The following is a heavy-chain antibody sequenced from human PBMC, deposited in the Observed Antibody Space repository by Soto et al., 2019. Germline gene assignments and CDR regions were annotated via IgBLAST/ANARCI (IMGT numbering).Heavy chain of an antibody. CDR3: ARIQLDTIMALAY. CDR1: GFTFDAYG. J-gene: IGHJ4*02. CDR2: VWSDGNLK. D-gene: IGHD1-1*01. V-gene: IGHV3-33*01. Sequence: QVQLVESGGGVVQPGGSLRLSCAASGFTFDAYGFHWVRQAPGKGLEWVAVVWSDGNLKYYADSVKGRFTISRDSSKSALNLQMNSLRVDDTAVYYCARIQLDTIMALAYSGQGTLVTVSS.